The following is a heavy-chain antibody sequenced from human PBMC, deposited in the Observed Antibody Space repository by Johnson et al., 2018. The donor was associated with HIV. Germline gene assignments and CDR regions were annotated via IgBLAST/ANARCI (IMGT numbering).Heavy chain of an antibody. Sequence: QVQLVESGGVVVQPGGSLRLSCAASGFTFDDYSMHWVRQAPGRGLEWVAVISYDGNSKYYADSVRGRFTISRDNSKNALFLQMNSLRAEDTSLYYCARVQSIAAPDDAFDIWGQGTMVTVSS. J-gene: IGHJ3*02. D-gene: IGHD6-6*01. CDR3: ARVQSIAAPDDAFDI. CDR1: GFTFDDYS. CDR2: ISYDGNSK. V-gene: IGHV3-30*04.